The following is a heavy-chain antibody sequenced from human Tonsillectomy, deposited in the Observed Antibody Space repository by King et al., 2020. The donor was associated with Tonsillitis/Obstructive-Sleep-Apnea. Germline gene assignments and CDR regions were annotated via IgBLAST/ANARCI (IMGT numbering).Heavy chain of an antibody. J-gene: IGHJ6*02. Sequence: DVQLVESGAEVKKPGESLKISCKGSGYSFTSYWIGWVRQMPGKGLEWMGIIYPGDSDTRYSPSFQGQVTISADKSISTAYLQWSSLKASDTAMYYCARQFVPYDFGSGYYTNNPPYYYYGMDVWGQGTTVTVSS. V-gene: IGHV5-51*01. D-gene: IGHD3-3*01. CDR1: GYSFTSYW. CDR3: ARQFVPYDFGSGYYTNNPPYYYYGMDV. CDR2: IYPGDSDT.